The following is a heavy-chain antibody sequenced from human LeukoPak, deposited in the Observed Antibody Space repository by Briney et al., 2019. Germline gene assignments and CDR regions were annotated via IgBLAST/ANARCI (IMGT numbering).Heavy chain of an antibody. D-gene: IGHD3-10*01. CDR1: GGSISSSSYY. CDR2: IYYSGST. Sequence: SETLSLTCTVSGGSISSSSYYWGWIRQPPGKGLEWIGSIYYSGSTYYNPSLKSRATISVDTSKNQFSLKLSSVTAADTAVYYCARHRYYYRSGSYYGAPYYMDVWGKGTTVTISS. J-gene: IGHJ6*03. CDR3: ARHRYYYRSGSYYGAPYYMDV. V-gene: IGHV4-39*01.